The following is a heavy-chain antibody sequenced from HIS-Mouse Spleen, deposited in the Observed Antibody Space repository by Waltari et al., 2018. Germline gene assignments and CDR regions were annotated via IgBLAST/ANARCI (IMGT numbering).Heavy chain of an antibody. J-gene: IGHJ4*02. CDR3: ARDRELYFDY. D-gene: IGHD1-26*01. Sequence: QLQLQESGPGLVKPSETLSLTCTVSGGSISSSSYYWGWIRQPPGKGLEWIGSIYYRGGTYYNPSLKSRVTISVDTSKNQCSLKLSSVTAADTAVYYCARDRELYFDYWGQGTLVTVSS. V-gene: IGHV4-39*07. CDR1: GGSISSSSYY. CDR2: IYYRGGT.